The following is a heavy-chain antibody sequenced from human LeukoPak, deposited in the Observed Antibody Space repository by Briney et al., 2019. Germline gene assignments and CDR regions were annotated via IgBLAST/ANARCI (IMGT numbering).Heavy chain of an antibody. CDR2: INPNSGGT. Sequence: GASVKVSCKASGYTFTGYYMHWVRQAPGQGLEWMGWINPNSGGTNYAQKFQGRVTMTRDTSISTAYMELSRLRSDDTAVYYCARGGRYCSGGSCFAFDYWGQGTLVTVSS. J-gene: IGHJ4*02. V-gene: IGHV1-2*02. CDR1: GYTFTGYY. CDR3: ARGGRYCSGGSCFAFDY. D-gene: IGHD2-15*01.